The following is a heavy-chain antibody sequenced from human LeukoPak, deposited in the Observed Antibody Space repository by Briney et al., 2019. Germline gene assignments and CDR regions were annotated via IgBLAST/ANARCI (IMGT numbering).Heavy chain of an antibody. V-gene: IGHV4-59*02. D-gene: IGHD6-13*01. Sequence: SETLSLTCTVSGGSVNTYYWTWIRQPPGKGLEWIGHIYNSGNTNYNPSLKSRVTISGDTSKNQFSLKLSSVTAADTAVYYCAIGYSNNWYFDYWGQGTLVTVSS. CDR1: GGSVNTYY. CDR3: AIGYSNNWYFDY. CDR2: IYNSGNT. J-gene: IGHJ4*02.